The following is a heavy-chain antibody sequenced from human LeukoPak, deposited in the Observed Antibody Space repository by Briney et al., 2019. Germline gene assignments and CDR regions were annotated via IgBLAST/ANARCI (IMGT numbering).Heavy chain of an antibody. Sequence: SETLSLTCTISGGSISSYYWSWIRQPPGKGLEWIGYIYYSGSTNYNPSLKSRVTISVDTSKNQFSLKLSSVTAADTAVYYCARAGVGATTDPSPPDYYYYYGMDVWGQETTVTVSS. CDR3: ARAGVGATTDPSPPDYYYYYGMDV. CDR2: IYYSGST. D-gene: IGHD1-26*01. V-gene: IGHV4-59*01. J-gene: IGHJ6*02. CDR1: GGSISSYY.